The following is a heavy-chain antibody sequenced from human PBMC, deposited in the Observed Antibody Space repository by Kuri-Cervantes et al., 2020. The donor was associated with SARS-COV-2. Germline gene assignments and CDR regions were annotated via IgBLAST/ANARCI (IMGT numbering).Heavy chain of an antibody. CDR3: AKDRFSQPTPAPNWFDP. J-gene: IGHJ5*02. CDR1: GLTFSNYG. Sequence: LSLTCAVSGLTFSNYGMHWVRQAPGRGLEWVATISYGGNNIYYSDSAKGRFTISRDNSKNTLYLQMNSLRAEDTAVYYCAKDRFSQPTPAPNWFDPWGQGTLVTVSS. V-gene: IGHV3-30*18. D-gene: IGHD1-1*01. CDR2: ISYGGNNI.